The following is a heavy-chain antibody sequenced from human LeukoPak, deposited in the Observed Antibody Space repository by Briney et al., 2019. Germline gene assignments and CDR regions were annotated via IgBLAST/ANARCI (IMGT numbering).Heavy chain of an antibody. CDR3: ARVFAYCGGDCPFDY. Sequence: PGGSLRLSCAASGFTFSSYAMTWVRQAPGKGLEWVSSISSSSSYIYYADSVKGRFTISRDNAKNSLYLQMNSLRAEDTAVYYCARVFAYCGGDCPFDYWGQGTLVTVSS. CDR2: ISSSSSYI. D-gene: IGHD2-21*02. V-gene: IGHV3-21*01. J-gene: IGHJ4*02. CDR1: GFTFSSYA.